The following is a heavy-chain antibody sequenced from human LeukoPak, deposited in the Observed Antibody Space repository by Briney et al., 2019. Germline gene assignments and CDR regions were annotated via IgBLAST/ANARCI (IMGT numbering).Heavy chain of an antibody. CDR2: VYYTGAS. V-gene: IGHV4-39*07. D-gene: IGHD6-13*01. J-gene: IGHJ4*02. CDR1: GGSISSSSYY. Sequence: KASETLSLTCTVSGGSISSSSYYWGWIRQPPGKGLEWIGSVYYTGASYYNPSLKSRVTISVDTSKNQFSLKLSSVTAADTAVYYCARVGSSWYAAVDYWAREPWSPSPQ. CDR3: ARVGSSWYAAVDY.